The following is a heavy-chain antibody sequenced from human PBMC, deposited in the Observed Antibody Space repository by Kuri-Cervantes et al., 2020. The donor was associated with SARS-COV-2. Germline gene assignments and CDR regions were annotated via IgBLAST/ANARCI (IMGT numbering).Heavy chain of an antibody. J-gene: IGHJ1*01. CDR2: INAGNGNT. CDR1: GYTFTSYT. Sequence: ASVKVSCKASGYTFTSYTVHRVRQAPGQSPEWLAWINAGNGNTRYSQKFQGRITVARDTSATTVYMELSSLRSEDTAVYYCAREDSPSGDSHCSHWGQGTLVTVSS. V-gene: IGHV1-3*01. D-gene: IGHD2-15*01. CDR3: AREDSPSGDSHCSH.